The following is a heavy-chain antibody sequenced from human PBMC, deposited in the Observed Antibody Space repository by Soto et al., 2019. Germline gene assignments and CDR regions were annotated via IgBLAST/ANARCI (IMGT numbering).Heavy chain of an antibody. CDR2: ISSRSDI. V-gene: IGHV3-21*06. Sequence: GGSLRLSCVGSGFTFSTYSINWVRQAPGKGLEWVSSISSRSDIYYGDSMKGRFTISRDNGKNSLYLEMHSLRAEDTAVYYCARESEDLTSNFDYWGQGTLVTVSS. CDR1: GFTFSTYS. J-gene: IGHJ4*02. CDR3: ARESEDLTSNFDY.